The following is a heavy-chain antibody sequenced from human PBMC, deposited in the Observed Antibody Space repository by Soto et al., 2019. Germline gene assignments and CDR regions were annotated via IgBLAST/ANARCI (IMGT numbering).Heavy chain of an antibody. J-gene: IGHJ5*02. CDR1: GYTFTSYY. D-gene: IGHD3-22*01. CDR3: ARDVPLAAYDSSGYYPVNWFDP. V-gene: IGHV1-46*01. CDR2: INPSGGST. Sequence: SCKASGYTFTSYYMHWVRQAPGQGLEWMGIINPSGGSTSYAQKFQGRVTMTRDTSTSTVYMELSSLRSEDTAVYYCARDVPLAAYDSSGYYPVNWFDPWGQGTLVTVSS.